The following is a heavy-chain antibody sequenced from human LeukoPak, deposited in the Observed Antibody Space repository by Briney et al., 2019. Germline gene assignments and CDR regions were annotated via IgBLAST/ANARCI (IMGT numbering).Heavy chain of an antibody. J-gene: IGHJ5*02. CDR3: ARRGAYQEFDP. V-gene: IGHV3-13*01. D-gene: IGHD2-2*01. Sequence: GGSLRLSCAASGFTFSSYDMHWVRHATGKGLEWVSAIGTAGDTYHPGSVKGRFTISRENAKNSLYLQMNSLRAGDTAVYYCARRGAYQEFDPWGQGTLVTVSS. CDR2: IGTAGDT. CDR1: GFTFSSYD.